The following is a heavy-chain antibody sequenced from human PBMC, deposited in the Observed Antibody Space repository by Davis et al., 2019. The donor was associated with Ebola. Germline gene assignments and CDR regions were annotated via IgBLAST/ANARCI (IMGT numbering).Heavy chain of an antibody. V-gene: IGHV3-7*01. CDR3: ARDLVFRELLNYYYYGMDV. J-gene: IGHJ6*02. Sequence: GGSLRLSCAASGLSFSNYWMTWVRLAPGKGPEWVANIKQDGSEMYYVDSVKGRFTISRDNAKNSLYLQMNSLRAEDTAVYYCARDLVFRELLNYYYYGMDVWGQGTTVTVSS. CDR1: GLSFSNYW. CDR2: IKQDGSEM. D-gene: IGHD3-10*01.